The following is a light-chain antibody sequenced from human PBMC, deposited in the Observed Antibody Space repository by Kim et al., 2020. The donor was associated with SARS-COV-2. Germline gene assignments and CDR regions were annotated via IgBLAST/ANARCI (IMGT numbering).Light chain of an antibody. CDR3: CSYAGSSWV. Sequence: PGQSVTSSCTGDSSDVGGYNYVSWYQQHPGKAPKLMIYDVSKRPSGVPDRFSGSKSGNTASLTISGLQAEDEADYYCCSYAGSSWVFGGGTQLTVL. CDR1: SSDVGGYNY. J-gene: IGLJ3*02. CDR2: DVS. V-gene: IGLV2-11*01.